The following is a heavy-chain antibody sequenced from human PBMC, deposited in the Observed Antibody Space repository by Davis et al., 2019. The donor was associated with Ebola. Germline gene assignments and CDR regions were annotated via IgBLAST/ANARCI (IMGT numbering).Heavy chain of an antibody. CDR1: GFTFSNYA. CDR2: ISASDGTI. D-gene: IGHD1-26*01. V-gene: IGHV3-23*01. CDR3: AKAGVDSGSNPIFDY. J-gene: IGHJ4*02. Sequence: GESLKISCAASGFTFSNYAMSWVRQAPGKGLEWVASISASDGTIKYAESVKGRFTISRDNSKSTLYLQMNSLRGEDTAVYYCAKAGVDSGSNPIFDYWGRGTLVTVSS.